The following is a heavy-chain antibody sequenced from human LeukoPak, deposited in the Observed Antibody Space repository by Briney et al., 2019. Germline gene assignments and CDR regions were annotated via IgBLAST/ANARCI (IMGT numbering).Heavy chain of an antibody. D-gene: IGHD3-10*01. Sequence: GGSLRLSCAASGFTFSSYWMSWVRQAPGKGLEWVANIKQDGSEKYYVDSVKGRFTISRDNAKNSLYLQMNSLRAEDTAVYYCARVLMVRGFIITSYFDSGGQETLSPSPQ. CDR1: GFTFSSYW. CDR3: ARVLMVRGFIITSYFDS. V-gene: IGHV3-7*01. CDR2: IKQDGSEK. J-gene: IGHJ4*02.